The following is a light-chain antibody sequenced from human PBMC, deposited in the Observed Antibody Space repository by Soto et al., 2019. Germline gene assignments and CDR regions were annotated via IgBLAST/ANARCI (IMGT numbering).Light chain of an antibody. V-gene: IGKV3-15*01. J-gene: IGKJ1*01. CDR3: QQYNNWPPIT. Sequence: EIVMTQSPATLSVPPVERAPLSGMASQSVSSNFAWYQQKPGQAPRLLIYGASTRATGIPARFSGSGSGTEFTLTISSLQSEDFAVYYCQQYNNWPPITFGQGTKVDIK. CDR2: GAS. CDR1: QSVSSN.